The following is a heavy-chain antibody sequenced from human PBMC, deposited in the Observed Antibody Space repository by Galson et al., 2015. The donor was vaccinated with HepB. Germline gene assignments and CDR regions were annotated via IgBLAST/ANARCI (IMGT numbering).Heavy chain of an antibody. CDR2: IYYSGST. Sequence: SETLSLTCTVSGGSISSYYWSWTRQPPGKGLEWIGYIYYSGSTNYNPSLKSRVTISVDTSKNQFSLKLSSVTAADTAVYYCARQGEWSTLHFDPWGQGTLVTVSS. D-gene: IGHD3-16*01. CDR3: ARQGEWSTLHFDP. J-gene: IGHJ5*02. CDR1: GGSISSYY. V-gene: IGHV4-59*08.